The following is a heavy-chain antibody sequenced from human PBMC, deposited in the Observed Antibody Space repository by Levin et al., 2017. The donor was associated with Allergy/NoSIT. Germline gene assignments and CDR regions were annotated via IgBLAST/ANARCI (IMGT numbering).Heavy chain of an antibody. CDR1: GFTFNRYS. CDR2: ISISSSTI. V-gene: IGHV3-48*02. Sequence: GGSLRLSCAASGFTFNRYSMNWVRQAPGQGLEWVSYISISSSTIYYAGSVKGRFTISRDNAKNSLYLQMNSLRDEDTAVYYCARASTDGPYYYYRDVWGKGTTVTVSS. J-gene: IGHJ6*03. CDR3: ARASTDGPYYYYRDV. D-gene: IGHD5-24*01.